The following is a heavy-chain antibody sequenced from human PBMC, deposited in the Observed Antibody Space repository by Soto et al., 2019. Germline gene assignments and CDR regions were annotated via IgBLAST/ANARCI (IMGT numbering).Heavy chain of an antibody. Sequence: EVQLVESGGGLVQPGGSLRLSCAASGFTFSSYSMNWVRQAPGKGLEWVSYISSSSSTIYYAGSVKGRFTISRDNAKNSLYLQMNRRRAEDTVVYYCARDLNYGLFDYWGQGTVVTVSS. CDR1: GFTFSSYS. V-gene: IGHV3-48*01. CDR2: ISSSSSTI. J-gene: IGHJ4*02. CDR3: ARDLNYGLFDY. D-gene: IGHD4-17*01.